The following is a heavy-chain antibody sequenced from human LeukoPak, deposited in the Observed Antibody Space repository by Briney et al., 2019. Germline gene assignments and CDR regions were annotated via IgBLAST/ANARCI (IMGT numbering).Heavy chain of an antibody. CDR3: ARLPGDEHFDL. J-gene: IGHJ2*01. D-gene: IGHD7-27*01. V-gene: IGHV4-59*08. CDR2: IYYSGST. CDR1: GGSISGYY. Sequence: PSETLSLTCTVSGGSISGYYWSWMRQPPGKGLEWIGYIYYSGSTNYNPSLKSRVTISVDTSKNQFSLKLSSVTAADTAVYYCARLPGDEHFDLWGRGTLVTVSS.